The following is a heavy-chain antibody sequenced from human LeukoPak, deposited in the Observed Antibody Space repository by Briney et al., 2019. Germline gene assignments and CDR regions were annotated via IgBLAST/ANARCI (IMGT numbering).Heavy chain of an antibody. V-gene: IGHV1-2*06. J-gene: IGHJ4*02. CDR3: AREAYYYGSGSYYNLID. CDR1: GYTFTGYY. D-gene: IGHD3-10*01. CDR2: INPNSGGT. Sequence: ASVKVSCKASGYTFTGYYMHWVRQAPGQGLEWMGRINPNSGGTNYAQKFQGRVTITTDESTSTAYMGLSSLRSEDTAVYYCAREAYYYGSGSYYNLIDWGQGTLVTVSS.